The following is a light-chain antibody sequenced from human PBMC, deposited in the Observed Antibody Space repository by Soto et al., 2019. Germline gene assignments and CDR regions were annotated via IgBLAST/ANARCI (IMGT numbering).Light chain of an antibody. Sequence: QSALTQPASVSGSPGQSITISCTGTSRDVGVYNLVSWYQQFPGEAPKMIIYEGSKRPSGVSNRFSASRSGNTASLTISGIQAEDEADYYWCSYVTGDTLVFGGGTKLTVL. CDR3: CSYVTGDTLV. J-gene: IGLJ2*01. CDR1: SRDVGVYNL. V-gene: IGLV2-23*01. CDR2: EGS.